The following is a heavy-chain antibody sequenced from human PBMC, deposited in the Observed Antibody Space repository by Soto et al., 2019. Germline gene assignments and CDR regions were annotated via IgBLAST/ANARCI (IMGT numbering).Heavy chain of an antibody. V-gene: IGHV1-46*01. J-gene: IGHJ6*02. CDR3: ARDGGQTRYDFWSGYSGYYGMDV. CDR1: GYTFTSYY. CDR2: INPSGGST. Sequence: ASVKVSCKASGYTFTSYYMHWVRQAPGQGLEGMGIINPSGGSTSYAQKFQGRVTMTRDTSTSTVYMELSSLRSEDTAVYYCARDGGQTRYDFWSGYSGYYGMDVWGQGTTVTVSS. D-gene: IGHD3-3*01.